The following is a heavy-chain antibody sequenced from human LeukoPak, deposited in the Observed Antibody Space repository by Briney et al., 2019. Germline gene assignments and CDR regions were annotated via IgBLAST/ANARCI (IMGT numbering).Heavy chain of an antibody. V-gene: IGHV3-20*04. CDR3: ARGTPMVRVLDY. J-gene: IGHJ4*02. Sequence: PGGSLRLSCAGSGFTFGDYGMSWVRQAPGKGPEWVSSISWDGDSTGYVDSVKGRFTISRDNSKNTLYLQMNSLRAEDTAVYYCARGTPMVRVLDYWGQGTLVTVSS. CDR2: ISWDGDST. D-gene: IGHD3-10*01. CDR1: GFTFGDYG.